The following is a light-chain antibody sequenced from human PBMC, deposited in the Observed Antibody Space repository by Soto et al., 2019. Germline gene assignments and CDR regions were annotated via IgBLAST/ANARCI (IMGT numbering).Light chain of an antibody. CDR2: KVS. CDR3: QQYNS. V-gene: IGKV1-5*03. J-gene: IGKJ3*01. CDR1: QSVSGW. Sequence: DIQMTQSPSTLSASVGDRVTITCRAGQSVSGWMAWYQQKPGKAPKLLINKVSNLESGVPSRFSGSRSGTEFTLTISSLQPDDIANYYCQQYNSFGPGTKVYIK.